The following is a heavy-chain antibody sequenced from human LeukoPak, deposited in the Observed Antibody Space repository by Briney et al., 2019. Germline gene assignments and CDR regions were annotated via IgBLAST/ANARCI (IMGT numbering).Heavy chain of an antibody. V-gene: IGHV3-23*01. Sequence: GGSLRLSCAASGFTVSSNYMSWVRQAPGKGLEWVSAISGSGGSTYYADSVKGRFTISRDNSKNTLYLQMNSLRAEDTAVYYCAKGVATRITMVRVAFDYWGQGTLVTVSS. D-gene: IGHD3-10*01. J-gene: IGHJ4*02. CDR3: AKGVATRITMVRVAFDY. CDR1: GFTVSSNY. CDR2: ISGSGGST.